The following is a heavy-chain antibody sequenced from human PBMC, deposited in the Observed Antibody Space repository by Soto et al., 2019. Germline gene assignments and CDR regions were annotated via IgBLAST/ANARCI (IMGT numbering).Heavy chain of an antibody. CDR1: SGSISSYY. D-gene: IGHD6-6*01. V-gene: IGHV4-59*01. J-gene: IGHJ5*02. CDR3: ARSIAVRGWFDP. Sequence: SETLSLTCTVSSGSISSYYWSWIRQPPGKGLEWIGYIYYSGSTSYNPSLKSRVTISVDTSKNQFSLNLSSVTAADTAVYYCARSIAVRGWFDPWGQGTLVTVSS. CDR2: IYYSGST.